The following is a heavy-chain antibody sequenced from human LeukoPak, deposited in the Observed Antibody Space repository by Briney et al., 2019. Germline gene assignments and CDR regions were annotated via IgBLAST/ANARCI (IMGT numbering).Heavy chain of an antibody. CDR2: ISGSGGST. J-gene: IGHJ6*02. V-gene: IGHV3-23*01. CDR1: GFTFSSYA. D-gene: IGHD6-19*01. Sequence: GGSLRLSCAASGFTFSSYAMSWVRQAPGKGLEWVSAISGSGGSTYYADSVKGRFTISRDNSKNTLYLQMNSLRAEDTAVYYCASAGPRPTQWYYYGMDVRGQGTTVTVSS. CDR3: ASAGPRPTQWYYYGMDV.